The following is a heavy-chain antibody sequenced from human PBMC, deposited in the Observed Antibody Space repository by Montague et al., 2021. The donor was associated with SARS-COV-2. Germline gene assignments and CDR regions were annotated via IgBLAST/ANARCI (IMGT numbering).Heavy chain of an antibody. J-gene: IGHJ2*01. CDR2: ISSSGSTI. Sequence: YLRLSCAASGFTFSSYEMNWVRQAPGKGLEWVSYISSSGSTIYYADSVKGRFTISRDNAKNSLYLQMNSLRAEDTAVYYCAREKRRITIFGVVIIEYFDLWGRGTLVTVSS. V-gene: IGHV3-48*03. CDR1: GFTFSSYE. CDR3: AREKRRITIFGVVIIEYFDL. D-gene: IGHD3-3*01.